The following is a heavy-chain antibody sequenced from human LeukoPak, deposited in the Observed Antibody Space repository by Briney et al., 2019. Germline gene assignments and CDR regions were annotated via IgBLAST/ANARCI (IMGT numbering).Heavy chain of an antibody. Sequence: PSETLSLTCTVSGGSISSYYWSWIRQPPGKGLEWIGYIYYSGSTNYNPSLKSRVTTSVDTSKNQFSLKLSSVTAADTAVYYCAREYGDYSFDYWGQGTLVTVSS. CDR2: IYYSGST. CDR3: AREYGDYSFDY. V-gene: IGHV4-59*01. D-gene: IGHD4-17*01. CDR1: GGSISSYY. J-gene: IGHJ4*02.